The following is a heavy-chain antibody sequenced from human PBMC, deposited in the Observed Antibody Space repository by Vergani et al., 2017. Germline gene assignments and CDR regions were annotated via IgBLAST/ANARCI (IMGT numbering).Heavy chain of an antibody. CDR3: ARSHVGRYYYFWSGYYTSYYFDY. CDR1: GGTFSSYA. D-gene: IGHD3-3*01. Sequence: QVQLVQSGAEVKQPGSSVKVSCKASGGTFSSYAISWVRQAPGQGLEWMGRIIPIFGTANYAQKFQGRVTITADESTSTDYMELISLRSEDTAVYYCARSHVGRYYYFWSGYYTSYYFDYWGQGTLVTVSS. J-gene: IGHJ4*02. CDR2: IIPIFGTA. V-gene: IGHV1-69*18.